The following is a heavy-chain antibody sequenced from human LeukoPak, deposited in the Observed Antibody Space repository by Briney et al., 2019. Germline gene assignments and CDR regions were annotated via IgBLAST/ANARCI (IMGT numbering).Heavy chain of an antibody. J-gene: IGHJ4*02. CDR3: ARGRCSSTSCF. CDR1: GFTFSSYA. Sequence: GSLRLSCAASGFTFSSYAMSWVRQAPGKGLEWVSYISSSGSTIYYADSVKGRFTISRDNAKNSLYLQMNSLRGEDTAVYYCARGRCSSTSCFWGQGTLVTVSS. CDR2: ISSSGSTI. D-gene: IGHD2-2*01. V-gene: IGHV3-48*04.